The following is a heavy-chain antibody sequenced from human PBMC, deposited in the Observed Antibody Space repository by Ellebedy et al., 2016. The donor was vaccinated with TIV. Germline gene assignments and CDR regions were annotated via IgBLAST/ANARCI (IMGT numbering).Heavy chain of an antibody. Sequence: SETLSLTXAVYGGSFSGYYWSWIRQPPGKGLEWIGEINHSGSTNYNPSLKSRVTISVDTSKNQFSLKLSSVTAADTAVYYCARGLGYDFDYWGQGTLVTVSS. D-gene: IGHD5-18*01. V-gene: IGHV4-34*01. CDR2: INHSGST. J-gene: IGHJ4*02. CDR1: GGSFSGYY. CDR3: ARGLGYDFDY.